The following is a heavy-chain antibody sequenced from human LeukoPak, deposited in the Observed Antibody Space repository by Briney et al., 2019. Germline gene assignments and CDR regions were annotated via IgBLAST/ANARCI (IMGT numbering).Heavy chain of an antibody. D-gene: IGHD3-16*02. CDR3: AKGLMITFGGVVV. CDR2: IWYDGSNK. V-gene: IGHV3-33*06. J-gene: IGHJ4*02. Sequence: PGGSLRLSCAASGFTFSSYGMHWVRQAPGKGLEWVAVIWYDGSNKYYADSVKGRFTISRDNSKNTLYLHMNSLRAEDTAVYYCAKGLMITFGGVVVWGQGTLVPASS. CDR1: GFTFSSYG.